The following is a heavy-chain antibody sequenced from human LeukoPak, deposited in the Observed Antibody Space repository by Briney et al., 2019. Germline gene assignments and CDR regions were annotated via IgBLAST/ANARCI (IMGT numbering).Heavy chain of an antibody. J-gene: IGHJ3*02. D-gene: IGHD3-10*01. CDR3: ASPGSGYAFDI. V-gene: IGHV4-59*01. CDR2: IYYSGST. CDR1: GGSISSYY. Sequence: ASETLSLTCTVSGGSISSYYWSWIRQPPGKGLEWIGYIYYSGSTNYNPSLKSRVTISVDTSKNQFSLKLSSVTAADTAVYYCASPGSGYAFDIWGQGTMVTVSS.